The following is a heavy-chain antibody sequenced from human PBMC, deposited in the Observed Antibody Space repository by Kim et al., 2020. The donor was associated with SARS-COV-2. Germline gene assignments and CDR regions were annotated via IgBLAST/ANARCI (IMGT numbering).Heavy chain of an antibody. CDR2: IYHSGST. V-gene: IGHV4-4*02. D-gene: IGHD3-9*01. J-gene: IGHJ4*02. Sequence: SETLSLTCAVSGGSISSSNWWSWVRQPPGKGLEWIGKIYHSGSTNYNPSLKSRVTISVDKSKNQFSLKLSSVTAADTAVYYCARGVTYYDILTGYSGGYYFDYWGQGTLVTVSS. CDR1: GGSISSSNW. CDR3: ARGVTYYDILTGYSGGYYFDY.